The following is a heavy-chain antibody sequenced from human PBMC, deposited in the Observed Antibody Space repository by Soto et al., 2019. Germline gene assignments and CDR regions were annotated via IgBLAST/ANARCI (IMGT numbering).Heavy chain of an antibody. CDR1: GGSISSGGYY. Sequence: SETLSLTCTVSGGSISSGGYYWNWIRQHPGKGLEWIGYIYYTGSTGYNPSLKSRVTISIDTSKSQFSLKLSSVTAADTAVYYCARVVHYYGSGSYYGPYFDYWGQGTLVTVSS. D-gene: IGHD3-10*01. CDR2: IYYTGST. V-gene: IGHV4-31*03. J-gene: IGHJ4*02. CDR3: ARVVHYYGSGSYYGPYFDY.